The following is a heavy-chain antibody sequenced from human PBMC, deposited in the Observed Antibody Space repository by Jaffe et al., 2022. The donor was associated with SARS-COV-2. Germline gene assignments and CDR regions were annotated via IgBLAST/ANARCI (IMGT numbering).Heavy chain of an antibody. CDR1: GLTVSNAW. V-gene: IGHV3-15*01. D-gene: IGHD1-26*01. CDR3: TTGVGSRSVGGY. J-gene: IGHJ4*02. Sequence: EVQLVESGGGLVKPGGSLRLSCAASGLTVSNAWMSWVRQAPGKGLEWVGRSKSKADGGTTEYAAPVNGRFTISKDDSKNTVYLQMNNLKTEDTAVYYCTTGVGSRSVGGYWGQGTLVTVSS. CDR2: SKSKADGGTT.